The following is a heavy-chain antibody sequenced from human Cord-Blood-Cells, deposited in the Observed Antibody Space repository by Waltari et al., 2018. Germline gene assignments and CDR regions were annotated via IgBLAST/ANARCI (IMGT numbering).Heavy chain of an antibody. CDR1: GFTFRRYA. CDR2: IAYDGSNK. D-gene: IGHD3-10*01. J-gene: IGHJ4*02. Sequence: QVQLVESGGGVVQPGRSLRLSCAASGFTFRRYAMHWVRQAPGKGVEWVAVIAYDGSNKYYADSVKGRFTISRENSKNTLYLQMNSLRAEDTAVYYCARAPGSYVDYWSQGTLVTVSS. V-gene: IGHV3-30*04. CDR3: ARAPGSYVDY.